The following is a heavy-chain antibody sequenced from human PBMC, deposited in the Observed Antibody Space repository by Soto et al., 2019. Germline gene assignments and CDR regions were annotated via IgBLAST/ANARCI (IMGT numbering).Heavy chain of an antibody. CDR1: VGSISSYY. Sequence: PSESLSLTCTVSVGSISSYYWSWIRQPAGKGLEWIGRIYTSGSTNYNPSLKSRVTMSVDTSKNQFSLKLSSVTAADTAVYYCARERGGYCSGGSCYATDYYGMDVWGQGTTVTVSS. CDR3: ARERGGYCSGGSCYATDYYGMDV. V-gene: IGHV4-4*07. CDR2: IYTSGST. J-gene: IGHJ6*02. D-gene: IGHD2-15*01.